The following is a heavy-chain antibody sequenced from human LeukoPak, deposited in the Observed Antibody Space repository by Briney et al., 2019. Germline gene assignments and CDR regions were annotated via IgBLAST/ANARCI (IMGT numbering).Heavy chain of an antibody. D-gene: IGHD3-22*01. V-gene: IGHV4-39*07. CDR1: GGSISSSSYY. J-gene: IGHJ4*02. CDR2: IYYSRST. CDR3: ARGGDSSGYYYPIDY. Sequence: SETLSLTCTVSGGSISSSSYYWGWIRQPPGKGLEWIGSIYYSRSTYYNPSLKSRVTISVDTSKNQFSLKLSSVTAADTAVYYCARGGDSSGYYYPIDYWGQGTLVTVSS.